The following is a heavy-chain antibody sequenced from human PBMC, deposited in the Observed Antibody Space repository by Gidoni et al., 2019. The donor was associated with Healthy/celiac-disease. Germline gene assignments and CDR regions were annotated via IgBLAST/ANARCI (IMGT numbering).Heavy chain of an antibody. CDR3: ARGVNGHDYGDYFFDY. J-gene: IGHJ4*02. CDR2: ISYDGSNK. Sequence: VQLVESGGGVVQPGRSLRLSCAASGFTFSRYAMHWVRQAPGKGLEWVAVISYDGSNKYYADSVKGRFTISRDNSKNTLYLQMNSLRAEDTAVYYCARGVNGHDYGDYFFDYWGQGTLVTVSS. V-gene: IGHV3-30-3*01. D-gene: IGHD4-17*01. CDR1: GFTFSRYA.